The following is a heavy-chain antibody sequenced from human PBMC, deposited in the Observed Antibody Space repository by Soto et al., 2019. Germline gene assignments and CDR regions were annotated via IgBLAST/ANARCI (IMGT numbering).Heavy chain of an antibody. J-gene: IGHJ6*02. CDR2: IIPIFSTL. D-gene: IGHD3-3*02. CDR3: ARDKDRQKLAGNYYYAKDV. Sequence: QVQLVQSGAEVKKPGSSVTVSGKASGGTFGNSAISWVRQAPGQGVEWMGGIIPIFSTLDYAQKFQGRVTITADESTSTAYMELTSLRSEDTAVYYCARDKDRQKLAGNYYYAKDVWGQGTTVTVSS. CDR1: GGTFGNSA. V-gene: IGHV1-69*12.